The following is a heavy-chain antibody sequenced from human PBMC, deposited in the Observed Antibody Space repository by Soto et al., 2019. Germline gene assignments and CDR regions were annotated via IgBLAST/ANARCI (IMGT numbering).Heavy chain of an antibody. D-gene: IGHD6-25*01. CDR2: IKEDGSDK. V-gene: IGHV3-7*01. CDR1: GFTFNTYW. Sequence: EVQLVESGGDLVQPGGSLRLSCVASGFTFNTYWMSWVXQAPGKGLEWVANIKEDGSDKYYVXSVKXRFTISRDNAKNLLYLQMXSLGAGDTAMYYCARFTRGSSGDYWGQGTLVTVSS. J-gene: IGHJ4*02. CDR3: ARFTRGSSGDY.